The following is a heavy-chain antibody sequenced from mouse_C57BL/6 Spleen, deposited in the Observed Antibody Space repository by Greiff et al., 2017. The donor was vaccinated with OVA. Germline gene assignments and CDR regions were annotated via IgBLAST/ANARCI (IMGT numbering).Heavy chain of an antibody. CDR3: ARNWDWYFDV. CDR2: INPSSGYT. V-gene: IGHV1-7*01. J-gene: IGHJ1*03. CDR1: GYTFTSYW. D-gene: IGHD4-1*01. Sequence: VQLQESGAELAKPGASVKLSCKASGYTFTSYWMHWVQQRPGQGLEWIGYINPSSGYTKYNQKFKDKATLTADKSSSTAYMQLSSLTYEDAAVYYCARNWDWYFDVWGTGTTVTVSS.